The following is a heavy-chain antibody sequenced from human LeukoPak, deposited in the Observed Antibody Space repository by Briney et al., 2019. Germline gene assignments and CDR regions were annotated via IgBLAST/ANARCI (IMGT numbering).Heavy chain of an antibody. CDR3: ARGRIGYCSGGSCYPTRGTYYFDY. CDR1: GYSISSGYY. D-gene: IGHD2-15*01. J-gene: IGHJ4*02. CDR2: IYHSGST. V-gene: IGHV4-38-2*02. Sequence: PSETLSLTCTVSGYSISSGYYWGWIRQPPGKGLEWIGSIYHSGSTYYNPSLKSRVTISVDTSKNQFSLKLSSVTAADTAVYYCARGRIGYCSGGSCYPTRGTYYFDYWGQGTLVTVSS.